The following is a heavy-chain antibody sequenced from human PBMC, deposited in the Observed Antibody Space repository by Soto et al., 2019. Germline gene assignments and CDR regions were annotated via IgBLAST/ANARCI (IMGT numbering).Heavy chain of an antibody. CDR3: ARVYTMVRGPPDAFDI. J-gene: IGHJ3*02. CDR1: GFTFSSYS. V-gene: IGHV3-21*01. CDR2: ISSSSSYI. Sequence: GGSLRLSCAASGFTFSSYSMNWVRQAPGKGLEWVSSISSSSSYIYYADSVKGRFTISRDNAKNSLYLQMNSLRAEDTAVYYCARVYTMVRGPPDAFDIWGQGTMVTVSS. D-gene: IGHD3-10*01.